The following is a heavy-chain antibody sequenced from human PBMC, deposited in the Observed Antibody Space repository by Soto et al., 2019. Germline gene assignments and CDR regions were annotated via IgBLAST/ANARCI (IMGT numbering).Heavy chain of an antibody. D-gene: IGHD3-10*01. CDR3: AKSSGSSLYFDS. CDR2: IYSGGST. J-gene: IGHJ4*02. V-gene: IGHV3-66*01. Sequence: PGGSLRLSCAASGFTVSSNYMNWVRQAPGKGLEWVSVIYSGGSTYYTDSVKGRFTISRDISNNTLFLQMNSLRVEDTAVYYCAKSSGSSLYFDSWGQGTLVTVSS. CDR1: GFTVSSNY.